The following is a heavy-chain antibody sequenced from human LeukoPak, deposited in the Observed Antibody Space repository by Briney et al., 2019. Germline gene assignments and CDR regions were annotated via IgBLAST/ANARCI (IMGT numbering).Heavy chain of an antibody. CDR1: GFTVSSNY. CDR3: AREGWDLRRYFDL. D-gene: IGHD1-26*01. Sequence: GGSLRLSCAASGFTVSSNYISWVRQAPGKGLEWVSVIYSGGGTYYADSVKGRFAISRDNSKNTLYLQMNSVKAEDTAVYYCAREGWDLRRYFDLWGRGTLVTVSS. CDR2: IYSGGGT. J-gene: IGHJ2*01. V-gene: IGHV3-53*01.